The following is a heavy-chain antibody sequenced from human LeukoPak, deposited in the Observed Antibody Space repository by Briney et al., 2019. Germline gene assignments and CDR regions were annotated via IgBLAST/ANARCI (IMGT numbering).Heavy chain of an antibody. CDR2: IYHDGTNK. CDR3: AREDDGFDI. Sequence: PGGSLRLSCASSGFTFGKHVMHWVRQAPGKGLEWVAVIYHDGTNKYYAHSVKGRFTISRDNSKNTLFLQMNSLRGEDTAVYFCAREDDGFDIWGQGTPVTVSS. V-gene: IGHV3-33*01. CDR1: GFTFGKHV. J-gene: IGHJ3*02.